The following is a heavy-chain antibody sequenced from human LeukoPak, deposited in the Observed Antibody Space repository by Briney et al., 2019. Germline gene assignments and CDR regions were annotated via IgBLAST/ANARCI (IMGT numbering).Heavy chain of an antibody. Sequence: ASVKLSCKASGYTFTGYYMHWVRQAPGQGLEWMGWINPNSGGTNYAQKFQGRVTMTRDTSISTAYMELSRLRSDDTAVYYCARFPSYYYDSSGSGLDYWGQGTLVTVSS. CDR3: ARFPSYYYDSSGSGLDY. CDR1: GYTFTGYY. J-gene: IGHJ4*02. D-gene: IGHD3-22*01. V-gene: IGHV1-2*02. CDR2: INPNSGGT.